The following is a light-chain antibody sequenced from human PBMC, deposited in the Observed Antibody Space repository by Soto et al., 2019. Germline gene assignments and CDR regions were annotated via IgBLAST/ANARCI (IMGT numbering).Light chain of an antibody. CDR1: QSISAW. Sequence: DIQMTQSPSSLSASVGDRVTITFLASQSISAWLAWYQQKPGKAPRLLIYKASTLEIGVPSRFSGSGSGTEFTLTISSLQPDDVAIYYCQQYNDYSWTFGQGTKVDIK. J-gene: IGKJ1*01. V-gene: IGKV1-5*03. CDR3: QQYNDYSWT. CDR2: KAS.